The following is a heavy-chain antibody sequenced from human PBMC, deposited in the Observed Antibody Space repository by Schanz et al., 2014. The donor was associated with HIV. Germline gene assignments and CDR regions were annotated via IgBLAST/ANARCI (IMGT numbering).Heavy chain of an antibody. D-gene: IGHD2-2*02. CDR2: ISNDGSNK. CDR1: GFTFSSYS. Sequence: VHLLESGGGLVQPGGSLRLSCAASGFTFSSYSMSWVRQAPGKALEWVTVISNDGSNKYYTDSVKGRFTISRDNSKNTLYLQMDSLRAEDTAVYYCARGGYCSATGCYRGLGLDFWGQGTLVTVSS. CDR3: ARGGYCSATGCYRGLGLDF. J-gene: IGHJ4*02. V-gene: IGHV3-30*03.